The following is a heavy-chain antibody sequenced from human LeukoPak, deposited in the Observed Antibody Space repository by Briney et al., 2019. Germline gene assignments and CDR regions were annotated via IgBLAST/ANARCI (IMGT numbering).Heavy chain of an antibody. CDR3: ARVGRHTAMVTWYYYYYYMDV. D-gene: IGHD5-18*01. CDR1: GGSISSYY. V-gene: IGHV4-4*09. J-gene: IGHJ6*03. CDR2: IYTSGST. Sequence: SETLSLTCTVSGGSISSYYWSWIRQPPGKGLEWIGYIYTSGSTNYNPSLKSRVTISVDTSKNQFSLKLSSVTAADTAVYYCARVGRHTAMVTWYYYYYYMDVWGKGTTVTVSS.